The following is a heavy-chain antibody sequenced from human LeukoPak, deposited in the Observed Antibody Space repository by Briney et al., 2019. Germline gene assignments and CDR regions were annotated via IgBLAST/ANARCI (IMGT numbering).Heavy chain of an antibody. J-gene: IGHJ3*02. V-gene: IGHV4-61*01. CDR1: GGSVSSGSYY. D-gene: IGHD1-26*01. CDR3: AREYSGTDRAFDI. CDR2: IYYRGST. Sequence: SETLSLTCTVSGGSVSSGSYYWSWIRQPPGKGLEWIGYIYYRGSTNYNPSLKSRVTMSVDTSKNQFSLKLTSVTAADTAVYYCAREYSGTDRAFDIWGQGTMVTVSS.